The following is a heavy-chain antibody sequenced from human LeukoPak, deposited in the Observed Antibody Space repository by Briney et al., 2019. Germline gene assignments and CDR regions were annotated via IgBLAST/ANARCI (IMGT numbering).Heavy chain of an antibody. CDR3: ARGVKVNYYYYGMDV. CDR2: INHRGST. D-gene: IGHD2-21*01. Sequence: SESLSLTCTVSGGSISSYYWSWIRQPPGKGLEWIGEINHRGSTNIKPSLKSRVTISVDTSKNQFSLKLSSVTAADTAVYYCARGVKVNYYYYGMDVWGQATTVTV. CDR1: GGSISSYY. J-gene: IGHJ6*02. V-gene: IGHV4-34*01.